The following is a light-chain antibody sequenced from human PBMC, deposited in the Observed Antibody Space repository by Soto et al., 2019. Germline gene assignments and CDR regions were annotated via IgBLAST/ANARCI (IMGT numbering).Light chain of an antibody. CDR2: AAS. Sequence: NMSPSSLSAYEGDRVTITCRASQSISSYLNWYQQKPGKAPKLLIYAASSLQSGVPSRFSGSGSGTDFTLTISSLQPEDFATYYCQQSYIILWT. J-gene: IGKJ1*01. CDR3: QQSYIILWT. V-gene: IGKV1-39*01. CDR1: QSISSY.